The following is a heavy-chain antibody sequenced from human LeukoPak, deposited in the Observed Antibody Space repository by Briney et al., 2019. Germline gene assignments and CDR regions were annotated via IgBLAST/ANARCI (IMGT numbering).Heavy chain of an antibody. CDR3: ARRYCSSTSCYAYDY. D-gene: IGHD2-2*01. CDR2: IIPIFGTA. V-gene: IGHV1-69*01. CDR1: GGTFSIYA. J-gene: IGHJ4*02. Sequence: GSSVKVSFKASGGTFSIYAISWVRQAPGQGLEWMGGIIPIFGTANYAQKFQGRVTITADESTSTAYMELSSLGSEDAAVYYCARRYCSSTSCYAYDYWGQGTLVTVSS.